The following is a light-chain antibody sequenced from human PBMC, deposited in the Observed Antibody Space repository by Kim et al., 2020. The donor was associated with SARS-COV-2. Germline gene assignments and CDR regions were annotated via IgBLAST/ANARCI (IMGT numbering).Light chain of an antibody. CDR1: SSNIGAVYD. Sequence: QRVTSACTGSSSNIGAVYDVHWYQRLPGTAPKLLIYENNKRPSGIPDRFSGSKSGTSATLGITGLQTGDEADYFCAIWDSSLSAVLFGGGTQLTVL. J-gene: IGLJ2*01. CDR2: ENN. V-gene: IGLV1-51*01. CDR3: AIWDSSLSAVL.